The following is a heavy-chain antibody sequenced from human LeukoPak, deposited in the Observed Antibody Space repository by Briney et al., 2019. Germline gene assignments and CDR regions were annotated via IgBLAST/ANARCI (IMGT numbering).Heavy chain of an antibody. V-gene: IGHV4-59*01. Sequence: SETLSLTCTVSGGSISSYYWSWIRQPPGKGLEWFGYMYYSGSTNYNPSLKSRVTISVDTSKNQFSLKLSSVTAADTAVYYCARADGYLSPIAEEPTRYFDYWGQGTLVTVSS. D-gene: IGHD5-24*01. CDR2: MYYSGST. CDR3: ARADGYLSPIAEEPTRYFDY. CDR1: GGSISSYY. J-gene: IGHJ4*02.